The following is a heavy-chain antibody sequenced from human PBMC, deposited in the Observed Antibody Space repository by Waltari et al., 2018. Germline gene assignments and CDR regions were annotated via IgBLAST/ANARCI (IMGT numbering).Heavy chain of an antibody. J-gene: IGHJ6*02. CDR1: GGTFSSYA. CDR3: ARDMTTVTTHYYYYYGMDV. D-gene: IGHD4-4*01. CDR2: IIPIFGTA. V-gene: IGHV1-69*08. Sequence: QVQLVQSGAEVKKPGSSVKVSCKASGGTFSSYAISWVRQAPGQGLEWMGRIIPIFGTANYAQKFQGRVTITADKSTSTAYMELSSLRSEDTAVYYCARDMTTVTTHYYYYYGMDVWGQGTTVTVSS.